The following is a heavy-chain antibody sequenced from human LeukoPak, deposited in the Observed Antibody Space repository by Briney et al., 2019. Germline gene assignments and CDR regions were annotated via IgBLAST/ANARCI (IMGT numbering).Heavy chain of an antibody. J-gene: IGHJ5*02. D-gene: IGHD2-2*01. V-gene: IGHV3-11*01. CDR1: GFTFSDYY. CDR2: INSGGTAI. CDR3: ARAWWEGHCGGTSCYCNWFDP. Sequence: GGSLRLSCAASGFTFSDYYMSWVRQAPGEGLEWVSYINSGGTAIHYADSVKGRFTISRDNAKNSLYLQMNSLRAEDTAVYFCARAWWEGHCGGTSCYCNWFDPGGERTLVTVSS.